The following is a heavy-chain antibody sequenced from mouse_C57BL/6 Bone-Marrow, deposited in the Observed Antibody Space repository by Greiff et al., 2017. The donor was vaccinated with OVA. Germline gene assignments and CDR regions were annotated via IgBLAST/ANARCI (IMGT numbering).Heavy chain of an antibody. CDR1: GYAFSSYW. CDR3: ARTSTVVAPDYFDY. Sequence: VKLMESGAELVKPGASVKISCKASGYAFSSYWMNWMKQRPGKGLEWIGQIYPGDGDTNYNGKFKGKATLTADKSSSTAYMQLSSLTSEDSAVYFCARTSTVVAPDYFDYWGQGTTLTVSS. D-gene: IGHD1-1*01. J-gene: IGHJ2*01. CDR2: IYPGDGDT. V-gene: IGHV1-80*01.